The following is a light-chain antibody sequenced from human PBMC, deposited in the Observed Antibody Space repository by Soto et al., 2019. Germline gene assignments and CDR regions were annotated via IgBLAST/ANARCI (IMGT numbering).Light chain of an antibody. J-gene: IGKJ1*01. CDR1: QNLLHSNGYIY. V-gene: IGKV2-28*01. CDR2: LGS. CDR3: MQTLQTPT. Sequence: EIVMTQSPLTLPVTPGEPASISCRSSQNLLHSNGYIYLDWYLQKPGQSPHLLIHLGSNRASGVPDRFSGSGSGTDFTLQISRVEAEDVGIYYCMQTLQTPTFGQGTKVDIK.